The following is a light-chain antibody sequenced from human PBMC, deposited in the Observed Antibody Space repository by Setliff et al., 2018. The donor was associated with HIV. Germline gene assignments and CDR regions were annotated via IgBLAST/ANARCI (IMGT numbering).Light chain of an antibody. CDR1: TSNIGGGYD. CDR3: QSYDSLNVV. V-gene: IGLV1-40*01. CDR2: GNT. Sequence: QSVLTQPPSVSGAPGQRVTISCTGSTSNIGGGYDVHWYQHLPGTAPKLLIYGNTNRPSGVPDRISGSKSGTSASLAITGLQAEDEADYYCQSYDSLNVVFGGGTKVTVL. J-gene: IGLJ2*01.